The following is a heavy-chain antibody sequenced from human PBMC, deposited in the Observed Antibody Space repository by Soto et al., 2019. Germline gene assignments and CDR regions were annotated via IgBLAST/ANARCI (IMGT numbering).Heavy chain of an antibody. D-gene: IGHD3-10*01. CDR3: SRENWFQDY. CDR1: GFTFSAYS. CDR2: IKKDGSEQ. J-gene: IGHJ4*02. Sequence: GGSLRLSCAASGFTFSAYSMTWVRQAPGKGLEWVANIKKDGSEQYYVDSVKGRFTISRDNAKNSLYLQMNSLRAGDTALYYCSRENWFQDYWGQGALVTVSS. V-gene: IGHV3-7*03.